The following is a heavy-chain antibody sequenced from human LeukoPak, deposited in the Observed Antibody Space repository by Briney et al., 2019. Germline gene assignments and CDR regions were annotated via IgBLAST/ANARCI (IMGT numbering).Heavy chain of an antibody. CDR2: ISSSSSYI. D-gene: IGHD3-22*01. CDR3: ARETYYYDSSGYYYFDY. V-gene: IGHV3-21*01. J-gene: IGHJ4*02. CDR1: GFTFSSYG. Sequence: GGSLRLSCAASGFTFSSYGMSWVRQAPGKGLEWVSSISSSSSYIYYADSVKGRFTISRDNAKNSLYLQMNSLRAEDTAVYYCARETYYYDSSGYYYFDYWGQGTLVTVSS.